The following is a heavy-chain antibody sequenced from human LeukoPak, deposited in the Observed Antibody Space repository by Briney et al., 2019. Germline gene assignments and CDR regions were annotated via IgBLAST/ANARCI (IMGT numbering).Heavy chain of an antibody. D-gene: IGHD2/OR15-2a*01. Sequence: GASVRVSCKASGYTFTSYYIHWVRQAPGQGLEWMGHIRPSIDPSGDRTNFAQKFQGRVTLTTDTSTSTVYMELSSMRSEDTAMYYCARTLSDSGLSYWGQGTLVTVSS. CDR3: ARTLSDSGLSY. J-gene: IGHJ4*02. CDR2: IRPSIDPSGDRT. V-gene: IGHV1-46*01. CDR1: GYTFTSYY.